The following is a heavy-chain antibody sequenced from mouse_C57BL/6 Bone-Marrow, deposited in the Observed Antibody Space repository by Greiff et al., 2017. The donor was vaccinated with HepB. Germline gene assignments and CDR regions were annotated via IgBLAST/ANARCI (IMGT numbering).Heavy chain of an antibody. D-gene: IGHD1-1*01. CDR1: EYEFPSHD. V-gene: IGHV5-2*01. CDR3: ARPFLTSAWFAY. J-gene: IGHJ3*01. CDR2: INSDGGST. Sequence: EVQRVESGGGLVQPGESLKLSCESNEYEFPSHDMSWVRKTPEKGLELVAAINSDGGSTYYPDTMERRFIISRDNTKKTLYLQMSSLRSEDTALYYCARPFLTSAWFAYWGQGTLVTVSA.